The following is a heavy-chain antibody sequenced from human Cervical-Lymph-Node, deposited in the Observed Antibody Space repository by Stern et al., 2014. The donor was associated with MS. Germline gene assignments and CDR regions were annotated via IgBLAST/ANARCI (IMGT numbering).Heavy chain of an antibody. CDR2: VSTDGSAT. J-gene: IGHJ4*02. CDR3: AGGSGGYIDNY. V-gene: IGHV3-74*02. D-gene: IGHD2-8*02. Sequence: EVQLVESGGGLVQPGGSLRLSCAASGFTFSNYWMHWVRQVSGKGLGGVSRVSTDGSATNYADSVKGRFTISRDNAKNTLYLQMNSLRVEDTAVYYCAGGSGGYIDNYWGQGTLVTVSS. CDR1: GFTFSNYW.